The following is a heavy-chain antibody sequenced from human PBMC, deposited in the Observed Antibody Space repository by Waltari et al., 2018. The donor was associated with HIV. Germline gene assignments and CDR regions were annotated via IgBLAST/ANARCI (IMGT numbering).Heavy chain of an antibody. CDR1: GLTVNPFP. Sequence: VQVTESGGGLVTPGQSLRLPWVVSGLTVNPFPMSWLRQRPRRGLEWVASIGASGLHLYYRDSVKGRFTVSRDNSKKSVFLQMNDLGGDDTAVYFCATDRTPLTTGDFDAWGRGTLVTVSS. D-gene: IGHD3-16*01. J-gene: IGHJ5*02. CDR2: IGASGLHL. V-gene: IGHV3-21*02. CDR3: ATDRTPLTTGDFDA.